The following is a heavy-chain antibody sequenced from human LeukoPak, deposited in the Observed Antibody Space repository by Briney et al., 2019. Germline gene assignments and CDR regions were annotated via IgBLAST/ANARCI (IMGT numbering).Heavy chain of an antibody. CDR3: ARDPDGGPDY. D-gene: IGHD3-16*01. J-gene: IGHJ4*02. CDR1: GYSISSGYY. Sequence: SETLSLTCAVSGYSISSGYYWGWIQQPPGKGLEWIGSIYHSGSTYYNPSPKSRVTISVDTSKNQFSLKLSSVTAADTAVYYCARDPDGGPDYWGQGTLVTVSS. CDR2: IYHSGST. V-gene: IGHV4-38-2*02.